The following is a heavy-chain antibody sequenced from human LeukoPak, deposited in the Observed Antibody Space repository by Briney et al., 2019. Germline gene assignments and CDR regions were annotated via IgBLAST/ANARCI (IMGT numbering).Heavy chain of an antibody. V-gene: IGHV3-30*02. D-gene: IGHD2-15*01. CDR2: IRYDGNNK. J-gene: IGHJ4*02. CDR3: PKVRYCSGVNCYPDDN. Sequence: GGSLTLPCPASGFTLSDYSMHWVRQAPGKGRNWVAFIRYDGNNKYYADSMKRRFTISRHNSKNMLYLEMNSLSTEDTAVYYCPKVRYCSGVNCYPDDNWGQGTLVTVSS. CDR1: GFTLSDYS.